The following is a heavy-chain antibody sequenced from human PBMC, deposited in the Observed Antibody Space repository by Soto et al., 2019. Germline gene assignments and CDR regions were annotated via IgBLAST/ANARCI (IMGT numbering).Heavy chain of an antibody. V-gene: IGHV3-21*01. D-gene: IGHD6-13*01. J-gene: IGHJ4*02. CDR2: ISSSSSYI. Sequence: EVQLVESGGDRVKPGGLIRLSCAASGFTFSSYSMNWVRQAPGKGLEWVSSISSSSSYIYYADSVKGRFTISRDNAKNSLYLQMNSLRAEDTAVYYCARVTAKSIAAAEYYSDYWGQGTLVTVSS. CDR3: ARVTAKSIAAAEYYSDY. CDR1: GFTFSSYS.